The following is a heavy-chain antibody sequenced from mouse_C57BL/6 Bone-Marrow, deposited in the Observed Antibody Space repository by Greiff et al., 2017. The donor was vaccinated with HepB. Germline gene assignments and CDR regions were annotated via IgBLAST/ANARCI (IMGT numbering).Heavy chain of an antibody. CDR2: IHPNSGSS. J-gene: IGHJ1*03. Sequence: VQLQQPGAELVKPGASVKLSCKASGYTFTSYWMHWVKQRPGQGLEWIGMIHPNSGSSNYNEKFKSKATLTVDKSSSTAYMQLSSLTSEDSAVYYCAKGDYGNRDDYYFDVRGTGTTVTV. V-gene: IGHV1-64*01. CDR3: AKGDYGNRDDYYFDV. D-gene: IGHD1-1*01. CDR1: GYTFTSYW.